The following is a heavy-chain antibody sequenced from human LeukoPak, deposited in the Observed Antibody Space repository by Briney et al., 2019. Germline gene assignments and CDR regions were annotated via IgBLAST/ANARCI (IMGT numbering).Heavy chain of an antibody. Sequence: PGGSLRLSCAASGFTFSSYAMSWVRQAPGKGLEWVSAISGSGGSTYYADSMKGRFTISRDNSKNTLYLQMNSLRAEDTTVYYCAKDYYYDSSGPYYFDYWGQGTLVTVSS. V-gene: IGHV3-23*01. CDR1: GFTFSSYA. CDR2: ISGSGGST. J-gene: IGHJ4*02. D-gene: IGHD3-22*01. CDR3: AKDYYYDSSGPYYFDY.